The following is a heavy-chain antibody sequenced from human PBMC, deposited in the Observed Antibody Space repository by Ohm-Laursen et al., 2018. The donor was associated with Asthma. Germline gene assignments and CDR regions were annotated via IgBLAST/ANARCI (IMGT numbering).Heavy chain of an antibody. CDR2: ISGSGGST. D-gene: IGHD4-17*01. Sequence: SLRLSCSASEFTFSTYAMSWVRQAPGKGLEWVSAISGSGGSTYYADSVKGRFTISRGNSKNTLYLQMNSLRAEDTAVYYCAKSRAVTTPYYFDYWGQGTLVTVSS. V-gene: IGHV3-23*01. CDR3: AKSRAVTTPYYFDY. J-gene: IGHJ4*02. CDR1: EFTFSTYA.